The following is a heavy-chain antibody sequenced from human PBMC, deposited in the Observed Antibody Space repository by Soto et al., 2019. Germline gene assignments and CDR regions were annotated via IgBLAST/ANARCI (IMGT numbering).Heavy chain of an antibody. D-gene: IGHD6-6*01. CDR3: ARNSSSSSWFDP. CDR2: MNPGSGDT. Sequence: ASVKVSCKASGYSFTNNDVSWVRQATGQGLEWMGWMNPGSGDTGYAQKFQGRVTMTTDTSTRTAYMELRSLRSDDTAVYYCARNSSSSSWFDPWGQGTLVTVSS. V-gene: IGHV1-8*01. J-gene: IGHJ5*02. CDR1: GYSFTNND.